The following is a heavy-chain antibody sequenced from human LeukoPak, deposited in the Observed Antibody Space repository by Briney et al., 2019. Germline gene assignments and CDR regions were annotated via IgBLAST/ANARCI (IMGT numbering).Heavy chain of an antibody. Sequence: ASVTVSCKASGYTFTSYGISWVRQAPGQGLEWMGWISAYNGNTNYAQKLQGRVTMTTDTSTSTAYMELRSLRSDDTAVYYCARDRDCSSTSCYMDWFDPWGQGTLVTVSS. J-gene: IGHJ5*02. CDR3: ARDRDCSSTSCYMDWFDP. CDR2: ISAYNGNT. D-gene: IGHD2-2*02. CDR1: GYTFTSYG. V-gene: IGHV1-18*01.